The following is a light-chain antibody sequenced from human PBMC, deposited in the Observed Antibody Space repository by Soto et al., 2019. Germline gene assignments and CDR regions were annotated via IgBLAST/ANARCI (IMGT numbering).Light chain of an antibody. Sequence: QSALTQPASVSGSPGQTITISCTGTSSDVGGYNYVSWYQQHPGKAPKLIIYDVTKRPSGVPDRFSGSKSGNTASLIISGLQAADEAEYYCCCCSYAGSSSFRVLFGGGTQLTVL. CDR1: SSDVGGYNY. CDR3: CSYAGSSSFRVL. J-gene: IGLJ2*01. CDR2: DVT. V-gene: IGLV2-11*01.